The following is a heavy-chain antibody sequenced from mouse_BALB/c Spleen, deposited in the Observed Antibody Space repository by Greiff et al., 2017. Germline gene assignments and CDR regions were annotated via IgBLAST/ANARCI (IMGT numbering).Heavy chain of an antibody. Sequence: EVKLQESGGGLVKPGGSLKLSCAASGFTFSDYYMYWVRQTPEKRLEWVATISDGGSYTYYPDSVKGRFTISRDNAKNNLYLQMSSLKSEDTAMYYCARDPDGNYFYAMDYWGQGTSVTVSS. CDR1: GFTFSDYY. D-gene: IGHD2-1*01. CDR2: ISDGGSYT. V-gene: IGHV5-4*02. CDR3: ARDPDGNYFYAMDY. J-gene: IGHJ4*01.